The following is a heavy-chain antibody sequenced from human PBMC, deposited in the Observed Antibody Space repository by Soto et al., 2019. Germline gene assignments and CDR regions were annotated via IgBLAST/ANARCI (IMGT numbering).Heavy chain of an antibody. CDR1: GGSISSYY. CDR2: LDYSGTT. J-gene: IGHJ4*02. Sequence: SETLSLTCTVSGGSISSYYWNWIRQSPGKGLEWIASLDYSGTTNYNPSLKSRITTSVDPSKKQFSLKMHSVTAADTAVYYCARDSFPPYSSSSKGFDYWGQGSLVTVSS. V-gene: IGHV4-59*01. D-gene: IGHD6-6*01. CDR3: ARDSFPPYSSSSKGFDY.